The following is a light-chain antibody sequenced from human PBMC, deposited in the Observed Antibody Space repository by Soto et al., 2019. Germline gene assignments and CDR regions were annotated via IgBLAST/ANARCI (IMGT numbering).Light chain of an antibody. CDR1: QSVSGN. V-gene: IGKV3-15*01. Sequence: EIMMTQSPSTLSLSPGERATLSCRASQSVSGNLAWYQQKPGQAPRLLIFGSSTRATGIPARFSGSGSGTEFTLAISSLQSEDFAIYYCQQYNNWPWTFGQGTKVDIK. CDR2: GSS. CDR3: QQYNNWPWT. J-gene: IGKJ1*01.